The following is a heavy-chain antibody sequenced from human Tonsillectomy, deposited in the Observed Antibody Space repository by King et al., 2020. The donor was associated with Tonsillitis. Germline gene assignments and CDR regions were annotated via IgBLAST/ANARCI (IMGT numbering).Heavy chain of an antibody. D-gene: IGHD2-15*01. V-gene: IGHV3-7*01. CDR3: AGERGYCSGGSCHQPINWFDP. CDR1: GFTFSSYW. J-gene: IGHJ5*02. CDR2: IKQDGSEK. Sequence: VQLVESGGGLVQPGGSLRLACAASGFTFSSYWMSWVRQAPGKGLEWVANIKQDGSEKYYVDSVKGRFTISRDNAKNSLYLQMNSLRAEDTAVYYCAGERGYCSGGSCHQPINWFDPWGQGTLVTVSS.